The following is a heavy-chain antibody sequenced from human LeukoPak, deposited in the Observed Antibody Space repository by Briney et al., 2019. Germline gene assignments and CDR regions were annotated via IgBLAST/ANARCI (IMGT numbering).Heavy chain of an antibody. D-gene: IGHD4-17*01. CDR3: ARKPSYGDYVFDY. CDR2: IYYSGST. J-gene: IGHJ4*02. V-gene: IGHV4-59*01. Sequence: SETLSLTCTVSGGSISGYYWSWIRQPPGKGLEWIGYIYYSGSTNYNPSLKSRVTISVDTSKNQFSLKLSSVTAADTAVYYCARKPSYGDYVFDYWGQGTLVTVSS. CDR1: GGSISGYY.